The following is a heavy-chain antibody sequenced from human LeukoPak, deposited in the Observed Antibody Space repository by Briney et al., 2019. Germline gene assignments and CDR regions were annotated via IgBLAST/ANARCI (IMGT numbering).Heavy chain of an antibody. Sequence: ASVKVSCKASGYTFTGYYMHWVRRAPGQGLEWMGWINPNSGGTNYAQKFQGRVTMTRDTSISTAYMELSRLRSDDTAVYYCARHLDFYHSSGYYYYYGMDVWGQGTTVTVSS. CDR1: GYTFTGYY. D-gene: IGHD3-22*01. CDR2: INPNSGGT. CDR3: ARHLDFYHSSGYYYYYGMDV. V-gene: IGHV1-2*02. J-gene: IGHJ6*02.